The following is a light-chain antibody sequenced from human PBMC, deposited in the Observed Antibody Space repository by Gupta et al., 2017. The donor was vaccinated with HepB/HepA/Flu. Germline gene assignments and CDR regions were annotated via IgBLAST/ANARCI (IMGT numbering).Light chain of an antibody. J-gene: IGKJ4*01. V-gene: IGKV3-15*01. CDR3: QQYNKWHLT. CDR1: QSVSSN. CDR2: GAS. Sequence: EIVMTQSPATLSVSPGERATLSCRASQSVSSNLAWYQQKHGQDPRLLIYGASTRATGIPARVSGSGSGTEFTITISSLQYEDFAVYYCQQYNKWHLTFGGGTKVEIK.